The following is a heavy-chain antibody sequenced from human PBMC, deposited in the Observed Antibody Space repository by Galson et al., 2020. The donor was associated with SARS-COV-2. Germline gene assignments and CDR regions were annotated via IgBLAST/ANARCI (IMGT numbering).Heavy chain of an antibody. CDR1: GGSFSGYS. Sequence: SETLSLTCAVYGGSFSGYSWTWIRQAPGKGLEWIGEINSGGDAKYSLSLSSRVTLSVDASRNQFSLKLTSVSAADTALYFCARGRQGVVPSPVLGLGPFYSYYYMDVWAKGTTVTVSS. D-gene: IGHD3-16*01. CDR2: INSGGDA. CDR3: ARGRQGVVPSPVLGLGPFYSYYYMDV. J-gene: IGHJ6*04. V-gene: IGHV4-34*01.